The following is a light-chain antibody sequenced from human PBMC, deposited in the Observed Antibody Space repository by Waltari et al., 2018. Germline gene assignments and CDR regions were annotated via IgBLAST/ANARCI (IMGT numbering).Light chain of an antibody. CDR3: QQYNSYRWT. CDR1: QSISSW. Sequence: DIQMTQSPSTLSASVGNRVNITCRASQSISSWFAWYQQKPWKAPMLLIYKASSLESGVPSRFSGSGSGTEFTLTISSLQPDDFATYYCQQYNSYRWTFGQGTKVEIK. CDR2: KAS. V-gene: IGKV1-5*03. J-gene: IGKJ1*01.